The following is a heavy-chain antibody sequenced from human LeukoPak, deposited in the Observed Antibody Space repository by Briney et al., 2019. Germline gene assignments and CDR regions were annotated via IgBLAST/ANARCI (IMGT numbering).Heavy chain of an antibody. Sequence: GASVKVSCKASGGTFSSYAISWARQAPGQGLEWMGRIIPILGIANYAQKFQGRVTITADKSTSTSYMELSSLRSEDTAVYYCARDHGLYSGYDSGDFDYWGQGTLVTVSS. CDR3: ARDHGLYSGYDSGDFDY. CDR2: IIPILGIA. CDR1: GGTFSSYA. D-gene: IGHD5-12*01. V-gene: IGHV1-69*04. J-gene: IGHJ4*02.